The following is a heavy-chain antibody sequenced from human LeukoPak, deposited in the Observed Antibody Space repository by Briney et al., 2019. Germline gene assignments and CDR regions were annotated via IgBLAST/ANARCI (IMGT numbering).Heavy chain of an antibody. J-gene: IGHJ4*02. D-gene: IGHD3-22*01. CDR3: AKITHYYDSSDY. Sequence: GGSLRLSCAASGFTFSTYSMNWVRQAPGKGLEWVSSISSSSSYIYYADSVKGRFTISRDNAKNSLYLQMNSLRAEDTAVYYCAKITHYYDSSDYWGQGTLVTVSS. V-gene: IGHV3-21*01. CDR1: GFTFSTYS. CDR2: ISSSSSYI.